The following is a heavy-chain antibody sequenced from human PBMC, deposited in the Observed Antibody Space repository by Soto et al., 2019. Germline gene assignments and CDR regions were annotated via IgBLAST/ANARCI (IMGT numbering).Heavy chain of an antibody. CDR3: ARENRGRGTFDI. D-gene: IGHD1-26*01. J-gene: IGHJ3*02. CDR1: GGTFTNYP. CDR2: IIPMFGTA. V-gene: IGHV1-69*01. Sequence: QVQLVQSGAEVKKPGSSVKVSCKSSGGTFTNYPITWVRQAPGQGLVWMGGIIPMFGTANYAQKLQGRVTITADESTSTAYMDLSSLRPEHTAVYYCARENRGRGTFDIWGQGTMVTVSS.